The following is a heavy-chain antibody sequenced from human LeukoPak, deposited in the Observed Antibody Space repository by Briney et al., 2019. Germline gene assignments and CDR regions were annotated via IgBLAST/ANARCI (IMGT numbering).Heavy chain of an antibody. Sequence: QSGGSLRLSCAASGFTVSSNYMSRVRQAPGKGLEWVAVIWYDGSKKYYADSVKGRFIISRDNSRNTLYLQMNSLRVEDTTVYYCARDSIPLAGSYYHHYGLDVWGQGTTVSVSS. V-gene: IGHV3-33*08. CDR3: ARDSIPLAGSYYHHYGLDV. CDR2: IWYDGSKK. J-gene: IGHJ6*02. CDR1: GFTVSSNY. D-gene: IGHD6-19*01.